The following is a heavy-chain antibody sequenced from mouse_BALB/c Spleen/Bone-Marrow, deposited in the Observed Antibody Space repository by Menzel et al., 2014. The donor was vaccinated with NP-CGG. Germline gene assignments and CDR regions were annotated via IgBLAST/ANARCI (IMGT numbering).Heavy chain of an antibody. Sequence: QVQLKESGPELVKPGASVRISCKASGYTFTSYYIHWVKQRPGQGLEWIGWIYSGNVNTEYNEKFKGKATLTVDKSSSTAYRQLSSLTSEDSAVYFCARRGLTGTFDYWGQGTIFTVSS. CDR2: IYSGNVNT. D-gene: IGHD4-1*01. CDR1: GYTFTSYY. J-gene: IGHJ2*01. CDR3: ARRGLTGTFDY. V-gene: IGHV1S56*01.